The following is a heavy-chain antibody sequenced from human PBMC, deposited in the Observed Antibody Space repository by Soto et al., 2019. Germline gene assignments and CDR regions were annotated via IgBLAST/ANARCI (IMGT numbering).Heavy chain of an antibody. V-gene: IGHV5-10-1*01. CDR3: ASGEQQLAYYFDY. Sequence: GKGLEWMGRIDPSDSQTYYSPSFRGHVTISVTKSITTVFLQWSSLRSEDTAVYYCASGEQQLAYYFDYWGQGTPVTVSS. CDR2: IDPSDSQT. J-gene: IGHJ4*02. D-gene: IGHD6-13*01.